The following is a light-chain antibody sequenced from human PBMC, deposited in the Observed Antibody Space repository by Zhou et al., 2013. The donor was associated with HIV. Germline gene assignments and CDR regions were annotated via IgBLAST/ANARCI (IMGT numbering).Light chain of an antibody. V-gene: IGKV3-11*01. J-gene: IGKJ4*01. Sequence: EIVLTQSPATLSLSPGERATLSCRASQSVDTYLAWYQQKPGQAPRLLIYDASNRATGIPARFSGSGSGTDFTLTISSLEPEDFAVYYCQQRRNWPLITFGRRDQGGDQT. CDR1: QSVDTY. CDR3: QQRRNWPLIT. CDR2: DAS.